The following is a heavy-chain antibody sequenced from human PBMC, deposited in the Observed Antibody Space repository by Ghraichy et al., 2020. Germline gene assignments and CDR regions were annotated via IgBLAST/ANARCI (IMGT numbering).Heavy chain of an antibody. J-gene: IGHJ4*01. Sequence: GGSLRLSCATSGFNFNTHAMTWVRQAPGKGLECVAAVRATSGITYYAESVKGRFTVIRDSSKTTLSLQMNNLGPEDTVIYYCVKFSGQQLPNYHFGYWGHGTRVTVSS. CDR1: GFNFNTHA. CDR2: VRATSGIT. D-gene: IGHD3-10*01. V-gene: IGHV3-23*01. CDR3: VKFSGQQLPNYHFGY.